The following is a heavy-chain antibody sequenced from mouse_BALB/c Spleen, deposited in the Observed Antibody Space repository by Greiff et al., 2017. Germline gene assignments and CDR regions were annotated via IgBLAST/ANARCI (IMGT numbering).Heavy chain of an antibody. J-gene: IGHJ2*01. D-gene: IGHD2-1*01. CDR2: ISSGGST. Sequence: EVKVVESGGGLVKPGGSLKLSCAASGFTFSSYAMSWVRQTPEKRLEWVASISSGGSTYYPDSVKGRFTISRDNARNILYLQMSSLRSEDTAMYYCARGSGNYDYWGQGTTLTVSS. CDR3: ARGSGNYDY. V-gene: IGHV5-6-5*01. CDR1: GFTFSSYA.